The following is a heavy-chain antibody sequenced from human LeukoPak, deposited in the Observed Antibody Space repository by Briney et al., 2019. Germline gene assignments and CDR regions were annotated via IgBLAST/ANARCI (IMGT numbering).Heavy chain of an antibody. CDR1: GGSISSGGYS. Sequence: SETLSLTCTVSGGSISSGGYSWSWIRQPPGKGLEWIGYIYHSGSTYYNPSLKSRVTISVDRSKNQFSLKLSSVTAADTAVYYCARGDSSGWGSVFDYWGQGTLVTVSS. CDR2: IYHSGST. J-gene: IGHJ4*02. CDR3: ARGDSSGWGSVFDY. D-gene: IGHD3-22*01. V-gene: IGHV4-30-2*01.